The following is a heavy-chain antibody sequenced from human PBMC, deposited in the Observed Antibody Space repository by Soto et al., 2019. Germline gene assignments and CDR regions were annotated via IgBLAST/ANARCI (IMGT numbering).Heavy chain of an antibody. CDR1: GGTFINYA. Sequence: QVQLVQSGTEVKKPGSSVKVSCEASGGTFINYAFTWVRQAPGQGLEWMGGITPIFGTRNYAQKFQGRVTIHAEEATSTVYMELSRLKSEDTAVYYCARDQGVVAARTTTNGLDPWGQGTLVTGSS. CDR2: ITPIFGTR. D-gene: IGHD6-13*01. V-gene: IGHV1-69*12. CDR3: ARDQGVVAARTTTNGLDP. J-gene: IGHJ5*02.